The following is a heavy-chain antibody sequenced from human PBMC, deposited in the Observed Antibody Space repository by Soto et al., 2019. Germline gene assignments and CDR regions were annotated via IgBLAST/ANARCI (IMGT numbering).Heavy chain of an antibody. Sequence: PGGSLRLSCAASGFTFSSYGMHWVRQAPGKGLEWVAVISYDGSNKYYADSVKGRFTISRDNSKNTLYLQMNSLRSEDTAVYYCAREDQSVIRAATRHYYYGMDVWGQGTTVTVSS. CDR3: AREDQSVIRAATRHYYYGMDV. D-gene: IGHD6-13*01. CDR1: GFTFSSYG. V-gene: IGHV3-30*03. CDR2: ISYDGSNK. J-gene: IGHJ6*02.